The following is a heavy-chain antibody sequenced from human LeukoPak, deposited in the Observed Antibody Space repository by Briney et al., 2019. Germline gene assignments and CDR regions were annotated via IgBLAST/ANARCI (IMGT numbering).Heavy chain of an antibody. CDR2: MYSGGST. V-gene: IGHV3-53*01. CDR3: ARKYCYDSTGNDTFDI. CDR1: GFTVSNNY. D-gene: IGHD3-22*01. J-gene: IGHJ3*02. Sequence: GGSLRLSCAASGFTVSNNYMSWVRQAPGKGLEWVSIMYSGGSTYYADSVQGRFTISRDSSKNTLYLQMNSLRAEDTAVYYCARKYCYDSTGNDTFDIWGQGTMVTVSS.